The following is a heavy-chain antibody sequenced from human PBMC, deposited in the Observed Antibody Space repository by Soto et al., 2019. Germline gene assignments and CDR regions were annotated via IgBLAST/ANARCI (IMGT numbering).Heavy chain of an antibody. CDR1: GFTSSSYA. V-gene: IGHV3-23*01. J-gene: IGHJ4*02. CDR2: ISGSGGST. CDR3: AKGARAAAGTTVTDY. Sequence: GGSLRLSCAASGFTSSSYALSWVRQAPGKGLEWVSVISGSGGSTYYADSVKGRFTISRDNSKNTLYLQMNSLRAEDTAVYYCAKGARAAAGTTVTDYWGQGTLVTVSS. D-gene: IGHD6-13*01.